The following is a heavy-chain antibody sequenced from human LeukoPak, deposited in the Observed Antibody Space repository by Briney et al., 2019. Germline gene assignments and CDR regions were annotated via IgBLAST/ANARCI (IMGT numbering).Heavy chain of an antibody. V-gene: IGHV3-53*01. D-gene: IGHD1-14*01. CDR2: LYSDGNT. CDR3: ARGVEPLAANTLAY. J-gene: IGHJ4*02. CDR1: GFTVITND. Sequence: PGGPLRLSCAASGFTVITNDMTWVRQAPGKGPEWVSVLYSDGNTKYADSVQGRFTISRDNSKNTLYLEMNSLSPDDTAVYYCARGVEPLAANTLAYWGQGTLVTVSS.